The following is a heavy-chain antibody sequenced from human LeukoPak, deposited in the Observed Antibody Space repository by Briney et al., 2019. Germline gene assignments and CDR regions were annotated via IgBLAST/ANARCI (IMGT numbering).Heavy chain of an antibody. D-gene: IGHD3-10*01. J-gene: IGHJ4*02. CDR1: GYTFTAYY. V-gene: IGHV1-2*02. CDR2: INPNNGGT. CDR3: ARVGGFGELS. Sequence: EASVKVSCKPSGYTFTAYYTLWVRQAPGQGPEWMGWINPNNGGTNYAQKFQGGVTMTRDTSISAAYMELSRLRSDDTAVYYCARVGGFGELSWGQGTLVTVSS.